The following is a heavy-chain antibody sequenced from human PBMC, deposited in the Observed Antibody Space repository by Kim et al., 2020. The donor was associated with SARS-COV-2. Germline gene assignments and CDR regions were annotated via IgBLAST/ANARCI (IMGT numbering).Heavy chain of an antibody. CDR2: ISSSSSYI. V-gene: IGHV3-21*01. CDR1: GFTFSSYS. Sequence: GGSLRLSCAASGFTFSSYSMNWVRQAPGKGLEWVSSISSSSSYIYYADSVKGRFTISRDNAKNSLYLQMNSLRAEDTAVYYCARDYQLRYFDWLSPFDYWGQGTLVTVSS. J-gene: IGHJ4*02. D-gene: IGHD3-9*01. CDR3: ARDYQLRYFDWLSPFDY.